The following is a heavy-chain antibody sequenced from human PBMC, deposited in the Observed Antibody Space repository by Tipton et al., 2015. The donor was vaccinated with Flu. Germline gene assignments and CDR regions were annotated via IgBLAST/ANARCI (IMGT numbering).Heavy chain of an antibody. CDR1: GGSFSGYY. V-gene: IGHV4-34*01. Sequence: TLSLTCAVYGGSFSGYYWSWIRQPPGKGLEWIGEMNHSGSTNYNPSLKSRVTISADTSKKQFSLKLNSVTAADTAVYFCATKFANWGVWEPRDYWGQGTLVTVS. D-gene: IGHD7-27*01. CDR2: MNHSGST. J-gene: IGHJ4*02. CDR3: ATKFANWGVWEPRDY.